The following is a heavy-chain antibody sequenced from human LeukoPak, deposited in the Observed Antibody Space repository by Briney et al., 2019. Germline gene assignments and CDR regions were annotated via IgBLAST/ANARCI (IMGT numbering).Heavy chain of an antibody. CDR1: GYTFTGYY. CDR3: ARDTRVYDYVWGSYLDY. D-gene: IGHD3-16*02. J-gene: IGHJ4*02. V-gene: IGHV1-2*02. Sequence: ASVNVSCKASGYTFTGYYMHWVRQAPGQRLEWMGWINPNSGGTNYAQKFQGRVTMTRDTSISTAYMELSRLRSDDTAVYYCARDTRVYDYVWGSYLDYWGQGTLVTVSS. CDR2: INPNSGGT.